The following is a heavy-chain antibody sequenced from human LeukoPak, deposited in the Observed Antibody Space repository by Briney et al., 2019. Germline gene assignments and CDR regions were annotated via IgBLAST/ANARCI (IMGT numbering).Heavy chain of an antibody. CDR3: ARDEGIGSNFEY. V-gene: IGHV4-59*01. CDR1: GGSISVYY. CDR2: IYYIGDT. Sequence: SETLSLTCTVSGGSISVYYWSWIRQPPGKGLEWIGNIYYIGDTKYNPSLKSRVTISVDTSKNQFSLKLSSVIAADTAVYYCARDEGIGSNFEYWGQGILVTVSS. D-gene: IGHD2-21*01. J-gene: IGHJ4*02.